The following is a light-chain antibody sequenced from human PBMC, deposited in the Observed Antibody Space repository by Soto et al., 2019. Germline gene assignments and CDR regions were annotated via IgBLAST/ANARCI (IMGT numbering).Light chain of an antibody. CDR2: KAS. V-gene: IGKV1-5*03. J-gene: IGKJ1*01. Sequence: DIQMTQSPATVSASVGDRVTITCRASQSISSWLAWYQQKPGKAPQPLIYKASTLPSGVPSRVSGSGAGTEFTLTISRRQPADFATYYCPQYVTAFRTFGQGTKVDI. CDR1: QSISSW. CDR3: PQYVTAFRT.